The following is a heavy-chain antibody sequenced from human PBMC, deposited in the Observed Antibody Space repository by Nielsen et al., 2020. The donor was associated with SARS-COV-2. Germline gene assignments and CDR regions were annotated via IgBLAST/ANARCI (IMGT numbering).Heavy chain of an antibody. Sequence: RQAPGKGLEGVAVISYDGSNKYYADSVKGRFTISRDNSKNTLYLQMNSLRAEDTAVYYCARDHGDIVVVVAAPWFDPWGQGTLVTVSS. CDR3: ARDHGDIVVVVAAPWFDP. J-gene: IGHJ5*02. V-gene: IGHV3-30*04. D-gene: IGHD2-15*01. CDR2: ISYDGSNK.